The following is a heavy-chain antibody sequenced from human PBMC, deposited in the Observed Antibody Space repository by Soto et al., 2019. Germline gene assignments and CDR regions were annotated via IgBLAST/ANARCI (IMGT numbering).Heavy chain of an antibody. J-gene: IGHJ4*02. CDR1: GYTFTGYY. Sequence: EASVKVSCKASGYTFTGYYMHWVRQAPGQGLEWMGWINPNSGGTNYAQKFQGRVTMTRDTSISTAYMELSRLRSDDTAVYYCARDDSSAYYPFDYWDTGTLLTVSS. V-gene: IGHV1-2*02. D-gene: IGHD3-22*01. CDR2: INPNSGGT. CDR3: ARDDSSAYYPFDY.